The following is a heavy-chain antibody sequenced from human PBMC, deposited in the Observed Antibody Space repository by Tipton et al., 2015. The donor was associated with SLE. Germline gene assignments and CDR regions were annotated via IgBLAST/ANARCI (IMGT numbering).Heavy chain of an antibody. CDR2: IFHTGST. CDR3: ARGFLYDGFQV. Sequence: LRLSCAVYGWSLNDYYWTWIRQPPGKGLQWIGEIFHTGSTEYNPSLKSRLTISLDTSKNQFSLRLNSVTAADTAVYYCARGFLYDGFQVWGQGTLVTVSS. V-gene: IGHV4-34*01. J-gene: IGHJ1*01. CDR1: GWSLNDYY. D-gene: IGHD2-2*02.